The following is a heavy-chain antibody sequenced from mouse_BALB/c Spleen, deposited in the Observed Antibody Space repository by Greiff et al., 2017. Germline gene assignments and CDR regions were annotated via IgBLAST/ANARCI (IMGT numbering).Heavy chain of an antibody. CDR2: ILPGSGST. Sequence: VQGVESGAELMKPGASVKISCKATGYTFSSYWIEWVKQRPGHGLEWIGEILPGSGSTNYNEKFKGKATFTADTSSNTAYMQLSSLTSEDSAVCYCARDGNSSWFAYWGQGTLVTVSA. V-gene: IGHV1-9*01. D-gene: IGHD2-1*01. CDR1: GYTFSSYW. J-gene: IGHJ3*01. CDR3: ARDGNSSWFAY.